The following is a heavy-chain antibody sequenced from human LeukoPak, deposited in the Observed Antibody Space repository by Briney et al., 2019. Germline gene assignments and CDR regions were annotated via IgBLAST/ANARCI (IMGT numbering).Heavy chain of an antibody. CDR2: ISGSGGNT. D-gene: IGHD6-13*01. CDR3: AKEKTAAAAVGTVGFDP. J-gene: IGHJ5*02. Sequence: PGGSLRLSCAASGLTFSNYPMTWVRQAPGKGLEWVSAISGSGGNTYYADSVKGRFTISRDNSKNTLYLQMNSLRVDDTAVYYCAKEKTAAAAVGTVGFDPWGQGTLVTVSS. CDR1: GLTFSNYP. V-gene: IGHV3-23*01.